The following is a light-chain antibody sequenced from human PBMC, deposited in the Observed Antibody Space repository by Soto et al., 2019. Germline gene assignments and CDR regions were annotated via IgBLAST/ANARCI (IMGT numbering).Light chain of an antibody. CDR1: SSNIGAGYD. V-gene: IGLV1-40*01. CDR3: QSFDRSLSGRV. Sequence: QSVLTQPPSVSGAPGQGVTISSTGGSSNIGAGYDVHWYQQLPRTAPKLLIYDNNNRPSGVPDRFAGSKSGTSASLAITGLQAEDEADYYCQSFDRSLSGRVFGGGTKLTVL. CDR2: DNN. J-gene: IGLJ3*02.